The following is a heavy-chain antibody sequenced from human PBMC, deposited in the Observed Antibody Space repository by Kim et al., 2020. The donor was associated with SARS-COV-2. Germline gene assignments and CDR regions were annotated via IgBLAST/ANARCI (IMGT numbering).Heavy chain of an antibody. V-gene: IGHV3-30-3*01. CDR3: ARDLSSSWYVSHYYYGM. CDR1: GFTFSSYA. Sequence: GGSLRLSCAASGFTFSSYAMHWVRQAPGKGLEWVGGISYDGSNNYYADSVKGRFTISRDNSKNTPYLQMNSLSADATAVYYCARDLSSSWYVSHYYYGM. J-gene: IGHJ6*01. D-gene: IGHD6-13*01. CDR2: ISYDGSNN.